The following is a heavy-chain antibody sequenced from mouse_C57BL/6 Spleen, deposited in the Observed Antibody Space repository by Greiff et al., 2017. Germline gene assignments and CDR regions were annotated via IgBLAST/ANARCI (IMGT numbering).Heavy chain of an antibody. J-gene: IGHJ4*01. CDR1: GYTFTDYY. CDR2: INPNNGGT. V-gene: IGHV1-26*01. CDR3: ARWADY. Sequence: VQLQQSGPELVKPGASVKISCKASGYTFTDYYMNWVKQSHGKSLEWIGDINPNNGGTSYNQKFKGKATLTVDKSSSTAYMELRSLTSEDSAVYYCARWADYWGQGTSVTVSS.